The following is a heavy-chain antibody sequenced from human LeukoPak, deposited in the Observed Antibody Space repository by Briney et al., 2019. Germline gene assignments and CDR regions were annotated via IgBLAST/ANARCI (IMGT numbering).Heavy chain of an antibody. Sequence: GGSLRLSCAASGFTFSSYGMHWVRQAPGKGLEWVAVISYDGSNKYYADSVKGRFTISRDNSKNTLYLQMNSLRAEDTAVYYRAKTDYGDYGPRETYFDYWGQGTLVTVSS. CDR2: ISYDGSNK. D-gene: IGHD4-17*01. CDR1: GFTFSSYG. CDR3: AKTDYGDYGPRETYFDY. J-gene: IGHJ4*02. V-gene: IGHV3-30*18.